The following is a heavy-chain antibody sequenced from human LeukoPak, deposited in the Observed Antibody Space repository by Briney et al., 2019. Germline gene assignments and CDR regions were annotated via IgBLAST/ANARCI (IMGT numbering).Heavy chain of an antibody. CDR3: AREEYSYGYVYYMDV. J-gene: IGHJ6*03. D-gene: IGHD5-18*01. V-gene: IGHV3-48*03. CDR2: ISSSGSTI. Sequence: PGGSLRLSCAASGFTFSSYEMNWVRQAPGKGLEGVSYISSSGSTIYYADSVKGRFTISRDNAKNSLYLQMNSLRAEDTAVYYCAREEYSYGYVYYMDVWGKGTTVTVSS. CDR1: GFTFSSYE.